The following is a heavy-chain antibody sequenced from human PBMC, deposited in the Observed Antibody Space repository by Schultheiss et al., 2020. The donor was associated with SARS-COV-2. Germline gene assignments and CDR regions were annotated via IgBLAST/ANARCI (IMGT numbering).Heavy chain of an antibody. CDR2: IYYSGST. CDR3: ARGANLGWFDP. J-gene: IGHJ5*02. V-gene: IGHV4-34*01. CDR1: GGSFSGYY. Sequence: SQTLSLTCAVYGGSFSGYYWSWIRQPPGKGLEWIGYIYYSGSTYYNPSLKSRVTISVDTSKNQFSLKLSSVTAADTAVYYCARGANLGWFDPWGQGTLVTVSS.